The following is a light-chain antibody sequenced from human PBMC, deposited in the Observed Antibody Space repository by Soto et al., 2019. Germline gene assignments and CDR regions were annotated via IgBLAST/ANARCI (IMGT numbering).Light chain of an antibody. CDR2: DAS. CDR1: QSVSSY. J-gene: IGKJ4*01. V-gene: IGKV3-15*01. CDR3: QQFDSYPLT. Sequence: DIVTTQSPLSLPVTPGEPASISCRASQSVSSYLAWYQQKPGQAPRLLIYDASTRATGIPARFSGSGSGTEFTLTISSLQPEDFAFYFCQQFDSYPLTFGGGTKV.